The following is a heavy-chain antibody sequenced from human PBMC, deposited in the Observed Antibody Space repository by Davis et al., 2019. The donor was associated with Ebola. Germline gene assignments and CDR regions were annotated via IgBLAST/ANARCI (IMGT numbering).Heavy chain of an antibody. J-gene: IGHJ4*02. CDR3: ARVGKWKLFIDY. CDR2: IYSGGST. V-gene: IGHV3-66*01. CDR1: GFTVSSNY. D-gene: IGHD1-26*01. Sequence: GESLKISCAASGFTVSSNYMSWVRQAPGKGLEWVSVIYSGGSTYYADSVKGRFTISRDNSKNTLYLQMNSLRAEDTAVYYCARVGKWKLFIDYWGQGTLVTVSS.